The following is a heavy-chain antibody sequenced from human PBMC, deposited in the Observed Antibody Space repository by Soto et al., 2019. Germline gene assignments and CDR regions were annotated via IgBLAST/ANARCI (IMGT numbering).Heavy chain of an antibody. CDR2: IIPILGIA. V-gene: IGHV1-69*08. CDR1: GGTFSSYT. D-gene: IGHD6-13*01. Sequence: QVQMVQSGAEVKKPGSSVKVSCKASGGTFSSYTISWVRQAPGQGLEWMGRIIPILGIANYAQKFQGRVTITADKYTSTAYMELSSPRSEDTAVYYCARDIAAAVVSGNWFDPWGQGTLVTVSS. J-gene: IGHJ5*02. CDR3: ARDIAAAVVSGNWFDP.